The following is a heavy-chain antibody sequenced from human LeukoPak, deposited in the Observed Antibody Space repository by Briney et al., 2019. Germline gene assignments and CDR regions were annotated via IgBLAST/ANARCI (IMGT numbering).Heavy chain of an antibody. CDR2: ISSSGNYV. Sequence: GGSLRLSCAASGFIFSTYNINWVRQAPGEGLEWVSSISSSGNYVYYADSVKGRFTISRDNAKNSLYLQMNSLRAEDTAVYYCARDGIAAAALPQRVDYWGQGTLVTVSS. V-gene: IGHV3-21*01. CDR3: ARDGIAAAALPQRVDY. CDR1: GFIFSTYN. D-gene: IGHD6-13*01. J-gene: IGHJ4*02.